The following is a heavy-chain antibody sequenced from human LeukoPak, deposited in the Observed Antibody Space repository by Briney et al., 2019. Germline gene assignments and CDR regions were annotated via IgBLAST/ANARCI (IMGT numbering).Heavy chain of an antibody. D-gene: IGHD2-21*01. CDR3: ARVFFRPGVDY. J-gene: IGHJ4*02. V-gene: IGHV1-18*01. CDR1: AYSFNSYG. Sequence: ASVKVSCKASAYSFNSYGITWVRQAPGQGLEWMGWISTYNGNTNYAQKFQGRVTMTTDTSTSTAYMELSSLRSEDTAVYYCARVFFRPGVDYWGQGTLVTVSS. CDR2: ISTYNGNT.